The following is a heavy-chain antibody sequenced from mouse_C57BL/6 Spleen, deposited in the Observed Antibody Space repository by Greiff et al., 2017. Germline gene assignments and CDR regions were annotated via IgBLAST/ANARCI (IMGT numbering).Heavy chain of an antibody. Sequence: QVQLQQSGAELVRPGASVTLSCKASGYTFTDYEMHWVKQTPVHGLEWIGAIDPETGGTAYNQKFKGKDILTADKSSSTAYMELRSLTSEDSAVYYCTRLGVNYWGQGTTLTVSS. CDR3: TRLGVNY. J-gene: IGHJ2*01. CDR1: GYTFTDYE. D-gene: IGHD2-2*01. CDR2: IDPETGGT. V-gene: IGHV1-15*01.